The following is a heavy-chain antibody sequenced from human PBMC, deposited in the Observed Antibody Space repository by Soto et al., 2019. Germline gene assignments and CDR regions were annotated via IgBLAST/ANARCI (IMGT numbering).Heavy chain of an antibody. Sequence: QVQLQESGPGLVKPSQTLSLTCSVSGGSISSGYYYWSWIRQPPGKGLEWIGNIYYSGNTYYNPSLKSRLIISIDTSKNKFSLTVGSVTAADTAVYYCASSSLSGMDVWGQGTTVTVSS. J-gene: IGHJ6*02. CDR3: ASSSLSGMDV. CDR1: GGSISSGYYY. V-gene: IGHV4-30-4*01. CDR2: IYYSGNT. D-gene: IGHD2-2*01.